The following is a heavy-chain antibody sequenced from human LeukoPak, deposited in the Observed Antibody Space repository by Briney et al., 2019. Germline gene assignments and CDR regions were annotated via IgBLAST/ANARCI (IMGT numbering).Heavy chain of an antibody. V-gene: IGHV1-2*02. CDR1: GHTFPGYY. D-gene: IGHD3-10*01. CDR2: INPNSGGT. CDR3: ALLTMVRGVITRPRYYMDV. Sequence: ASVNVSCQASGHTFPGYYMQWVRQAPGQGVGWRGCINPNSGGTNYAQKFQGRVTTTRDTSISTAYMELSRLRSDDTAVYYCALLTMVRGVITRPRYYMDVWGRGTTATISS. J-gene: IGHJ6*03.